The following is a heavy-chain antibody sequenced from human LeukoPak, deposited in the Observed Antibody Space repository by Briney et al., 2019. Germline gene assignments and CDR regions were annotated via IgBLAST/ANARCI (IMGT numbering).Heavy chain of an antibody. CDR2: INPTGTTT. CDR1: GYTFINHW. V-gene: IGHV1-46*01. D-gene: IGHD1-26*01. J-gene: IGHJ5*02. CDR3: ARDTSVGDIAWWFDP. Sequence: ASVKVFCKASGYTFINHWMHWVRQAPGQGLEWVGLINPTGTTTLYAQKFQGRITLTRDMSATTDYMELSSLTSEDTAVYYCARDTSVGDIAWWFDPWGQGTLVTVSS.